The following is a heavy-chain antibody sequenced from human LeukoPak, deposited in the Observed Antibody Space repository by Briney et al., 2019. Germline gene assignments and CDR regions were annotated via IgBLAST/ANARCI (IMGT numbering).Heavy chain of an antibody. CDR2: IYYSGST. V-gene: IGHV4-59*08. D-gene: IGHD3-3*01. J-gene: IGHJ5*02. CDR3: ARLGDYDFWSGYINWFDP. Sequence: PSETLSLTCTVSGGSISSYYWSWIRQPPGKGLEWIGYIYYSGSTYYNPSLKSRVTISVDTSKNQFSLKLSSVTAADTAVYYCARLGDYDFWSGYINWFDPWGQGTLVTVSS. CDR1: GGSISSYY.